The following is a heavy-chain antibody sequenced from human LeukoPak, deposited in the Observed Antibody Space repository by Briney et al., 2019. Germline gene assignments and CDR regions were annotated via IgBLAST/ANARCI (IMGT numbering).Heavy chain of an antibody. D-gene: IGHD4-17*01. J-gene: IGHJ4*02. Sequence: GESLKISCKGSGYSFTVYWITWVRQMPGKGLEWMGTIDPSDSYTNYSPSFQGHVTISADKSINSAYLQWGSLKTSDSAIYYCARHFYGDYAFDSWGQGTLVTVSS. CDR3: ARHFYGDYAFDS. V-gene: IGHV5-10-1*01. CDR1: GYSFTVYW. CDR2: IDPSDSYT.